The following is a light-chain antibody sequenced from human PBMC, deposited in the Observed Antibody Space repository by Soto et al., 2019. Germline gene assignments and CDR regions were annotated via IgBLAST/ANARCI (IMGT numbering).Light chain of an antibody. V-gene: IGKV1-5*01. Sequence: DIQLTQSPSTLSASVGDRVTITCRASQSITSWLAWYQQKPGKAPNLLIYDVSSLESGVPSRFSGSGSGTEFTLTITSLQPDDFATYYCQQYNSFSITFGQGTRLEI. J-gene: IGKJ5*01. CDR3: QQYNSFSIT. CDR2: DVS. CDR1: QSITSW.